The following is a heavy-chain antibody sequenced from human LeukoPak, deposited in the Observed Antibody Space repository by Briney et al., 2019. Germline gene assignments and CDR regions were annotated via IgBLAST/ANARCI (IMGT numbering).Heavy chain of an antibody. D-gene: IGHD4-17*01. V-gene: IGHV4-39*01. CDR2: IYYSGST. CDR3: ATPGSTVTPSNY. Sequence: PSETLSLTCTVSGGSISSSNYYWGWIRQPPGKGLEWIGTIYYSGSTNYNPSLKSRVTISVDTSKNQFSLKLSSVTAADTAVYYCATPGSTVTPSNYWGQGTLVTVSS. CDR1: GGSISSSNYY. J-gene: IGHJ4*02.